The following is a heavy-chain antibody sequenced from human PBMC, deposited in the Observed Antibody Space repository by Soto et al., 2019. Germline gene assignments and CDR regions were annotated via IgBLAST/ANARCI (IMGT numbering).Heavy chain of an antibody. CDR2: ISSSSSYT. CDR1: GFTFSDYY. J-gene: IGHJ3*02. Sequence: QVQLVESGGGLVKPGGSLRLSCAASGFTFSDYYMSWIRQAPGKGLECVSYISSSSSYTNYADSVKGRFTLSRDNAKNSLYLHMNSLRAEDTAVYYCASGDTTGLAGGEAFDIWGQGQMVTVSS. V-gene: IGHV3-11*06. CDR3: ASGDTTGLAGGEAFDI. D-gene: IGHD3-10*01.